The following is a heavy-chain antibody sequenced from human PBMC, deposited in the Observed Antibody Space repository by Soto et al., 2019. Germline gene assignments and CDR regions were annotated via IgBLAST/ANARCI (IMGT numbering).Heavy chain of an antibody. CDR1: GGTFSSYA. V-gene: IGHV1-69*13. CDR3: AGGVGVRGVTLYGIDV. J-gene: IGHJ6*02. Sequence: GASVKVSCKASGGTFSSYAISWVRQAPGQGLEWMGGIIPIFGTANYAQKFQGRVTITADESTSTAYMELSSLRSEDTAVYYCAGGVGVRGVTLYGIDVWGQGTKVTVSS. D-gene: IGHD3-10*01. CDR2: IIPIFGTA.